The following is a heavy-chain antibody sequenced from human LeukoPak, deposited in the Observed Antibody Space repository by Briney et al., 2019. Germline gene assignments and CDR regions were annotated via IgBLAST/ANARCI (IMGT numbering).Heavy chain of an antibody. CDR3: AREPKYGSGSYYLDY. J-gene: IGHJ4*02. Sequence: SETLSLTCAVSGYSISSGYYWGWIRQPPGKGLEWIGSIYHSGSTYHNPSLKSRVTISVDTSKNQFSLKLSSVTAADTAVYYCAREPKYGSGSYYLDYWGQGTLVTVSS. D-gene: IGHD3-10*01. CDR1: GYSISSGYY. V-gene: IGHV4-38-2*02. CDR2: IYHSGST.